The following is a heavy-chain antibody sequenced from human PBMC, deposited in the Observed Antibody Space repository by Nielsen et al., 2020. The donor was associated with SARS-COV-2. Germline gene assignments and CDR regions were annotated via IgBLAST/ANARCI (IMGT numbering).Heavy chain of an antibody. CDR3: ASGPYSSGWYYFDY. V-gene: IGHV4-61*01. CDR1: GGSISSSSYY. D-gene: IGHD6-19*01. CDR2: IYYSGST. J-gene: IGHJ4*02. Sequence: SETLSLTCTVSGGSISSSSYYWSWIRQPPGKGLEWIGYIYYSGSTNYNPSLKSRVTISVDTSKNQFSLKLSSVTAADTAVYYCASGPYSSGWYYFDYWGQGTLVTVSS.